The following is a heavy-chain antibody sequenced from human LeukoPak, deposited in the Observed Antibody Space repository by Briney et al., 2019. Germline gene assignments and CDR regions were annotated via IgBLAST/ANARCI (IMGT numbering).Heavy chain of an antibody. CDR2: ISSSGGGT. V-gene: IGHV3-23*01. Sequence: PGGSLRLSCEATGFPFTTNAMNWVRQAPGKGLEWVSGISSSGGGTYYADSVKGRFTISRDNSMNTLYLQINSLSAEDTAVYYCTKPLPRGIVGPTDVGAFDVWGQGTMVTVSS. J-gene: IGHJ3*01. D-gene: IGHD1-26*01. CDR1: GFPFTTNA. CDR3: TKPLPRGIVGPTDVGAFDV.